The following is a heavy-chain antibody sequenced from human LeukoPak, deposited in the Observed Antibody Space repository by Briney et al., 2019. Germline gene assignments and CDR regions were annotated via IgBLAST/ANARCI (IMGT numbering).Heavy chain of an antibody. CDR2: ISSNGGST. J-gene: IGHJ6*04. V-gene: IGHV3-64*01. CDR3: AELGITMIGGV. Sequence: GGSLRLSCAASGFTFSSYAMHWVRQAPGKGLEYVSAISSNGGSTYYANSVKGRFIISRDNSTNTLYLQMNRLRAEDTAVYYCAELGITMIGGVWGKGTTVTISS. CDR1: GFTFSSYA. D-gene: IGHD3-10*02.